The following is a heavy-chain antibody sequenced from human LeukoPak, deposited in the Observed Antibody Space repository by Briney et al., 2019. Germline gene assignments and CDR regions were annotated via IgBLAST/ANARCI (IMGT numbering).Heavy chain of an antibody. J-gene: IGHJ4*02. CDR1: GFTFDHYA. CDR3: VKGVVYDSSGYFHLDY. Sequence: GGSLRLSCAASGFTFDHYAMHWVRQAPGKGPEWVSLVSVNADSTCYADSVRGRFTISRDNNNNSLYLQMHSLRTDDTALYYCVKGVVYDSSGYFHLDYWGQGTLVTVSS. CDR2: VSVNADST. V-gene: IGHV3-43*02. D-gene: IGHD3-22*01.